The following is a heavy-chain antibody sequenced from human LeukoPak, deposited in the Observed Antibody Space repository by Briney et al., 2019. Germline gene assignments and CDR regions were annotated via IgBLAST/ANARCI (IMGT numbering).Heavy chain of an antibody. D-gene: IGHD5-18*01. CDR2: IATTGDT. CDR3: ARDHSYGFQDY. J-gene: IGHJ4*02. Sequence: GGSLRLSCAASGGTFSSYDMHWVRQATGKGLEWVAAIATTGDTYYPASVQGRFTISRENAKNSLYLQMNSLRAGDSAVYYCARDHSYGFQDYWGQGTLVTVSS. V-gene: IGHV3-13*01. CDR1: GGTFSSYD.